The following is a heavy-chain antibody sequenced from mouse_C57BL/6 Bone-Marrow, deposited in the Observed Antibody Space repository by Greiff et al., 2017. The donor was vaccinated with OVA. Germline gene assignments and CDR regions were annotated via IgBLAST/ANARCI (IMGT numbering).Heavy chain of an antibody. J-gene: IGHJ4*01. Sequence: DVQLQESGPGLVKPSQSLSLTCSVTGYSITSGYYWNWIRQFPGNKLEWMGYISYDGSNNYNPSLKNRISITRDTSKNQFFLKLNSVTTENTATYYCASYDPYYAMDYWGQGTSVTVSS. CDR1: GYSITSGYY. V-gene: IGHV3-6*01. D-gene: IGHD2-3*01. CDR2: ISYDGSN. CDR3: ASYDPYYAMDY.